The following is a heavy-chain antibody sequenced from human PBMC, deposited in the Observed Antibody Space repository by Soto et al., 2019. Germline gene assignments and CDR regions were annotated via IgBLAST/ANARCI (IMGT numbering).Heavy chain of an antibody. CDR1: GFTFSSYG. J-gene: IGHJ6*02. Sequence: QVQLVESGGGVVQPGRSLRLSCAASGFTFSSYGMHWVRQAPGKGLEWVAVISYDGSNKYYADSVKGRFTISRDNSKNTLYLQMNSLRAEDTAVYYCAREVLLWFGESRAGYYYYGMDVWGPGTTVTVSS. CDR3: AREVLLWFGESRAGYYYYGMDV. CDR2: ISYDGSNK. D-gene: IGHD3-10*01. V-gene: IGHV3-30*03.